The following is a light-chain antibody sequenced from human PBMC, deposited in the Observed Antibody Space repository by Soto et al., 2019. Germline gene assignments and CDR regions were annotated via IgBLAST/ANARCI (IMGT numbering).Light chain of an antibody. CDR1: KYISSY. CDR3: QQKYRPPLT. CDR2: AAS. V-gene: IGKV1-39*01. J-gene: IGKJ1*01. Sequence: DIQMTQFPSSLSASVGDRVTITCRASKYISSYLDWYQQKPGKAPNLLIYAASTLQSGVPSRFSGSGSGTDFTLTISSLQPEDFATYFCQQKYRPPLTFGQGTKVEIK.